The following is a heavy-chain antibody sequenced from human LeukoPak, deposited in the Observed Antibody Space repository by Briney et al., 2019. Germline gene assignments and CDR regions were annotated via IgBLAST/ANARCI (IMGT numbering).Heavy chain of an antibody. D-gene: IGHD1-26*01. V-gene: IGHV3-21*01. Sequence: PGGSLRLSCAASGFTFSSYSMNWVRQAPGKGLEWVSSISSSSSYIYYADSVKGRFTISRDNAKNSLYLQMNSLRAEDTAVYYCARAERSVGATGYWGQGTLVTVSS. J-gene: IGHJ4*02. CDR2: ISSSSSYI. CDR1: GFTFSSYS. CDR3: ARAERSVGATGY.